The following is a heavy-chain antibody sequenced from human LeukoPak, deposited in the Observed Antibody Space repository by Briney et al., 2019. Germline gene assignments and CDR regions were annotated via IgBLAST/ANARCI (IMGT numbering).Heavy chain of an antibody. CDR2: IIPIFGTA. D-gene: IGHD6-6*01. J-gene: IGHJ6*03. V-gene: IGHV1-69*06. Sequence: ASVKVSCKASGGTFSSYAISWVRQAPGQGLEWMGGIIPIFGTANYAQKFQGRVTITADKSTSTAYMELSSLRSEDTAVYYCARGRRDGIAARPAPVYYYYYYMDVWGKGTTVTVSS. CDR1: GGTFSSYA. CDR3: ARGRRDGIAARPAPVYYYYYYMDV.